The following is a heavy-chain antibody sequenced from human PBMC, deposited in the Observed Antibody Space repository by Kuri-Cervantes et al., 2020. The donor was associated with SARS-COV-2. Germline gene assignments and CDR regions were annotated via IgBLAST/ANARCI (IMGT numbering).Heavy chain of an antibody. D-gene: IGHD1-26*01. CDR1: GFTFSSYA. CDR3: ATPGWGGTGAF. CDR2: ISHDGIKE. Sequence: GESLKISCAASGFTFSSYAMSWVRQAPGKGLEWVAAISHDGIKEFYADSVKGRFIISRDNSKNTLYVELNSLRADDTAVYYCATPGWGGTGAFWGQGTLVTVSS. J-gene: IGHJ4*02. V-gene: IGHV3-30-3*01.